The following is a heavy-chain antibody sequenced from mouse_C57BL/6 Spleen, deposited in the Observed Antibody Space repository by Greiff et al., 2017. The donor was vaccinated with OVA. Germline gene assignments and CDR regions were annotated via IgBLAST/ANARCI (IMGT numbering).Heavy chain of an antibody. CDR3: ARGGSSPYYFDY. D-gene: IGHD1-1*01. CDR2: IDPSDSYT. J-gene: IGHJ2*01. CDR1: GYTFTSYW. V-gene: IGHV1-50*01. Sequence: QVQLQQPGAELVKPGASVKLSCKASGYTFTSYWMQWVKQRPGQGLEWIGEIDPSDSYTNYNQKFKGKATLTVDTSSSTAYMQLSSLTSEDSAVYHCARGGSSPYYFDYWGQGTTLTVSS.